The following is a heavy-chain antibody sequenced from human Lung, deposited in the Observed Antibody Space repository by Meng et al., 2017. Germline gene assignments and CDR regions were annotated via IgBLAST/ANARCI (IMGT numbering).Heavy chain of an antibody. CDR2: INTGNGAA. CDR3: ASHPRELPS. J-gene: IGHJ4*02. CDR1: GYTFTSYP. Sequence: QVQVVQSGAEVKKLGASVKVSCKASGYTFTSYPIYWVRQAPGQRPEWMGWINTGNGAAKYSQKFQGRVTMTRDTSASTAYMELSSLTSEDTATYYCASHPRELPSWGQGTLVTVSS. D-gene: IGHD1-26*01. V-gene: IGHV1-3*04.